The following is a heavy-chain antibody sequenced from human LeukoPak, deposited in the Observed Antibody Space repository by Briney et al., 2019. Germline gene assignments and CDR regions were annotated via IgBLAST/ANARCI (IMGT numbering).Heavy chain of an antibody. CDR2: IYYSGST. D-gene: IGHD2-2*01. J-gene: IGHJ4*02. CDR1: GGSVSSYY. Sequence: SETLSLTCTVSGGSVSSYYWTWIRQPPGKGLEWIGYIYYSGSTNYKPSLQSRVTISVDTSKKQFSLKLSSVTAADTAVYYCATGGERSRIIRYWGQGTPLTVSS. V-gene: IGHV4-59*02. CDR3: ATGGERSRIIRY.